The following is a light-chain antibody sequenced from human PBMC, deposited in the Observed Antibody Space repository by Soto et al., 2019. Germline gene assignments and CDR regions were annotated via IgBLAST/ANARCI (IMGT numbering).Light chain of an antibody. Sequence: QSVLTQPASVSGSPGQSITISCTGTSSDVGGYNYVSWYQQHPGKAPKLMIYDVSNRPSGVSNRFSGSKSGNTASLTISGLQAEDEADYYCSSYTSSSTLVVVVGGGTKLTVL. J-gene: IGLJ2*01. CDR1: SSDVGGYNY. V-gene: IGLV2-14*01. CDR2: DVS. CDR3: SSYTSSSTLVVV.